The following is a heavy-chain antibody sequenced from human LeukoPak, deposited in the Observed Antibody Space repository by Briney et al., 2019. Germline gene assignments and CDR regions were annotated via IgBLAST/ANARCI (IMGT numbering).Heavy chain of an antibody. D-gene: IGHD6-13*01. J-gene: IGHJ6*03. V-gene: IGHV1-69*05. CDR3: ARGHGSKGSYYYYMDV. Sequence: VASVKLSCKSSGGTFSSYAISWVRQPPGQGREWMGGITPIFGTANYAQKFQGRVTITTNESTSTAYMELSSLRSDDTAVYYCARGHGSKGSYYYYMDVWGKGTTVTVSS. CDR1: GGTFSSYA. CDR2: ITPIFGTA.